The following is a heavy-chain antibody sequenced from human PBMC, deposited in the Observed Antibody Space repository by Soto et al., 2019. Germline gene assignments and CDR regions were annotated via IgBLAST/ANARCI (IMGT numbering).Heavy chain of an antibody. CDR1: GCTFSSYA. CDR2: IIPIFGTA. J-gene: IGHJ5*02. CDR3: ARDSLRGFDP. Sequence: SVKVSCKASGCTFSSYAISWVRQAPGQGLEWMGGIIPIFGTANYAQKFQGRVTITADESTSTAYMELSSLRSDDTAVYYCARDSLRGFDPWGQGTLVTVSS. V-gene: IGHV1-69*13. D-gene: IGHD2-15*01.